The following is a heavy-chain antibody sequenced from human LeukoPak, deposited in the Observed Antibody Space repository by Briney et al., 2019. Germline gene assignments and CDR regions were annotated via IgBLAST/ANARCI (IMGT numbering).Heavy chain of an antibody. V-gene: IGHV4-4*02. CDR3: ARAYGPFDY. CDR2: IYHSGST. J-gene: IGHJ4*02. Sequence: SETLSLTCAVSSDSIRSNNWWSWVRQPPGKGLEWIGEIYHSGSTYYNPSLKSRVTISVDTSKNQFSLKLSSVTAADTAVYYCARAYGPFDYWGQGTLVTVSS. CDR1: SDSIRSNNW. D-gene: IGHD4-17*01.